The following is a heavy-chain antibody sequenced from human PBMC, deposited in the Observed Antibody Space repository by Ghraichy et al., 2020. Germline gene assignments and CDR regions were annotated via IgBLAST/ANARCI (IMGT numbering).Heavy chain of an antibody. D-gene: IGHD6-6*01. CDR1: GYTFTSYA. J-gene: IGHJ5*02. CDR3: ARPSLRYSSSHYYNWFDP. Sequence: ASVKVSCKASGYTFTSYAMHWVRQAPGQRLEWMGWINAGNGNTKYSQKFQGRVTITRDTSASTAYMELSSLRSEDMAVYYCARPSLRYSSSHYYNWFDPWGQGTLVTVSS. V-gene: IGHV1-3*01. CDR2: INAGNGNT.